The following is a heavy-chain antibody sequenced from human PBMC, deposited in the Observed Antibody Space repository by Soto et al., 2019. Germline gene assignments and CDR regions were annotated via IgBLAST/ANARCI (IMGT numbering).Heavy chain of an antibody. CDR2: ISAYNGNT. CDR1: GYTFTSYG. CDR3: ARVSGVTDWFDL. Sequence: ASAKVSCKASGYTFTSYGISWVRQAPGRGLEWMGWISAYNGNTNYAQKLQGRVTMTTDTSTSTAYMELRSLRSDDTAVYYCARVSGVTDWFDLWGQGTLVTVSS. D-gene: IGHD2-15*01. J-gene: IGHJ5*02. V-gene: IGHV1-18*01.